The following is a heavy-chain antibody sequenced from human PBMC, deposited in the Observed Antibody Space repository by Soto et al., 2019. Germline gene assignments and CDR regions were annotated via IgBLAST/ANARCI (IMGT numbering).Heavy chain of an antibody. D-gene: IGHD3-16*01. CDR1: GYSFFNSW. CDR2: IYPDDSDT. CDR3: ARAMPYDTYYYYGMDV. Sequence: GESLKISCQASGYSFFNSWIGWVRQMPGKGLEWMGIIYPDDSDTRYGPSFEGQVTISADKSSNTAYLQWSSLKASDTAIYYCARAMPYDTYYYYGMDVWGQGTKVTVSS. J-gene: IGHJ6*02. V-gene: IGHV5-51*01.